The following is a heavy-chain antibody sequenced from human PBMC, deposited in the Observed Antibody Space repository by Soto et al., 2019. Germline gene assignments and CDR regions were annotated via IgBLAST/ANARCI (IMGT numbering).Heavy chain of an antibody. Sequence: VQLVESGGGLVQPGGSLRLSCEASGFTFSSYWMHWVRQVPGKGLVWVSRINTDGSTTNYADSVKGRFTVSRDNAKNTQYLQMNSLRAEDTAVYYCARDGEGYWGQGTLVTVSS. CDR3: ARDGEGY. CDR1: GFTFSSYW. D-gene: IGHD2-21*01. CDR2: INTDGSTT. V-gene: IGHV3-74*01. J-gene: IGHJ4*02.